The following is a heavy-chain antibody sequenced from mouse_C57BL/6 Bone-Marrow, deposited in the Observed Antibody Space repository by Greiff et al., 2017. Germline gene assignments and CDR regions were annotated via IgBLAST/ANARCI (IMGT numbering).Heavy chain of an antibody. CDR3: TTGTVVAHFDY. D-gene: IGHD1-1*01. CDR1: GFNIKDDY. CDR2: IDPENGDT. V-gene: IGHV14-4*01. Sequence: EVQLQQSGAELVRPGASVKLSCTASGFNIKDDYMHWVKQRPEPGLEWIGWIDPENGDTEYASKFQGKATITADTSSNTAYLQLSSLTSEDTAVYYCTTGTVVAHFDYWGQGTTLTVSS. J-gene: IGHJ2*01.